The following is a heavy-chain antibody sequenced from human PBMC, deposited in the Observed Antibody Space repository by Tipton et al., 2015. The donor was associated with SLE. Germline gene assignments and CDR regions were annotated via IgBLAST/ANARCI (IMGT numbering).Heavy chain of an antibody. CDR3: AKDRDVNIVATIMDY. V-gene: IGHV3-33*06. J-gene: IGHJ4*02. CDR1: GFTFSGYG. CDR2: IWYDGSKR. D-gene: IGHD5-12*01. Sequence: SGFTFSGYGMHWVRQAPGKGLEWVTVIWYDGSKRYYADSVKGRFTISRDNSKNTLYLQMNSLRAEDTAVYYCAKDRDVNIVATIMDYWGQGTLVTVSS.